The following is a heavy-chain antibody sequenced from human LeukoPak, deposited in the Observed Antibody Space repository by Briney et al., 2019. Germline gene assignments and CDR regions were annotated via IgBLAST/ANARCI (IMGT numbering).Heavy chain of an antibody. Sequence: GASVKVSCKTSGYTFTSFGISWVRQAPGQGLEWMGWTSPYNVNTHYEENLQGRVTVTSDPSTNTAYMELRSLRSDDTAVYYCARGPDWGDFNSYMDVWGKGTTVTVSS. CDR2: TSPYNVNT. D-gene: IGHD2-21*02. CDR1: GYTFTSFG. CDR3: ARGPDWGDFNSYMDV. J-gene: IGHJ6*03. V-gene: IGHV1-18*01.